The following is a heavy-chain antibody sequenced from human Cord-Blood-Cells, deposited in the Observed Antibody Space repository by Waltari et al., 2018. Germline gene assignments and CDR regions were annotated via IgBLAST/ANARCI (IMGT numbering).Heavy chain of an antibody. V-gene: IGHV4-34*01. J-gene: IGHJ4*02. CDR3: ARGGTIRRYFDWLYYFDY. CDR2: INHSGST. D-gene: IGHD3-9*01. Sequence: QVQLQQWGAGLLKPSETLSLTCAVYGGSFSGYYWSWIRPPPGKGLEWIGEINHSGSTNYNPSLKSRVTISVDTSKNQFSLKLSSVTAADTAVYYCARGGTIRRYFDWLYYFDYWGQGTLVTVSS. CDR1: GGSFSGYY.